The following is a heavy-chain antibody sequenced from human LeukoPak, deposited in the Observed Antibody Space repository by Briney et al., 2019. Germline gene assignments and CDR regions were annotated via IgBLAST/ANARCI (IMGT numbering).Heavy chain of an antibody. D-gene: IGHD3-10*01. CDR2: IYPGDSNT. J-gene: IGHJ4*02. CDR1: GYSFTSYW. CDR3: ARTYGSGKGDFDY. V-gene: IGHV5-51*01. Sequence: GESLKISCKGSGYSFTSYWIGWVRQMPGKGLEWMGIIYPGDSNTIYSTSFQGQVSISADKSISTAYLQWSSLKASDTAIYYCARTYGSGKGDFDYWGQGTLVTVSS.